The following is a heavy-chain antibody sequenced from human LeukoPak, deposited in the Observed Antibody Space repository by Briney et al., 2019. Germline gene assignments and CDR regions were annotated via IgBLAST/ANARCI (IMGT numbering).Heavy chain of an antibody. CDR1: GGTFSSYA. Sequence: GASVKVSCKASGGTFSSYAISWVRQAPGQGLEWMGRIIPILGIANYAQKFQGRVTITADKSTSTAYMELSSLRSEDTAVYYCARASIVGATVDYWGQGTPVTVSS. CDR3: ARASIVGATVDY. D-gene: IGHD1-26*01. V-gene: IGHV1-69*04. CDR2: IIPILGIA. J-gene: IGHJ4*02.